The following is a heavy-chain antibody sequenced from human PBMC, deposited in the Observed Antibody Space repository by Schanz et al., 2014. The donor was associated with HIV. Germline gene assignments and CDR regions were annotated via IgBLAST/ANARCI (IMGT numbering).Heavy chain of an antibody. Sequence: QVQLVESGGGVVQPGRSLRLSCAASGFTFSTYGMHWVRQAPGKGLEWVAGISYDGTNKYYADSVKGRFTISRDNSKNTLYLQMNSLRAEDTAVYYCAKRRDRGYAYFDNWGQGTLVTVSS. V-gene: IGHV3-30*18. CDR2: ISYDGTNK. J-gene: IGHJ4*02. CDR3: AKRRDRGYAYFDN. CDR1: GFTFSTYG. D-gene: IGHD5-12*01.